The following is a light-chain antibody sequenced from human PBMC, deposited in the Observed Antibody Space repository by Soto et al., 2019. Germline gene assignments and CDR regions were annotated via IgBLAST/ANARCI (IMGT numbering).Light chain of an antibody. CDR1: SSDVGGYNY. Sequence: QSALTQPASVSGSPGQSITISCTGTSSDVGGYNYVSWYQQHPGKAPKLMIYEVSNRPSGVSNRFSGSKSGNTASLTISGLQAEDEAYYYCSSDTSSRTLYVFGTGTKLTVL. J-gene: IGLJ1*01. CDR3: SSDTSSRTLYV. V-gene: IGLV2-14*01. CDR2: EVS.